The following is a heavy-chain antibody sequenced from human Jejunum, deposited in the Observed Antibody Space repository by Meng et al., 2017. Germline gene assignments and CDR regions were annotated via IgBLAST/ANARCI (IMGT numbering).Heavy chain of an antibody. D-gene: IGHD2/OR15-2a*01. Sequence: VELVEAGGGLVQPGGSLRLACAASGFTVSSYYMCWLRQAPGKGLEWVAVISYDGSNNYYADSVMGRFTISRDNSKNTLYLEMNSLRPEDTAVYYCVYGPDYWGQGTLVTVSS. CDR2: ISYDGSNN. V-gene: IGHV3-30*03. CDR1: GFTVSSYY. J-gene: IGHJ4*02. CDR3: VYGPDY.